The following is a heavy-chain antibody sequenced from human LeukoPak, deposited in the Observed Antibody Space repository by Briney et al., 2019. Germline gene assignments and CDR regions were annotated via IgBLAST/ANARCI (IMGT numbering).Heavy chain of an antibody. CDR1: GGSLSSSTYY. D-gene: IGHD2/OR15-2a*01. J-gene: IGHJ4*02. CDR3: AREVL. CDR2: IYYSGST. V-gene: IGHV4-39*07. Sequence: SETLSLTCTVSGGSLSSSTYYWGWIRQPPGKGLEWIGSIYYSGSTYYNPSLKSRVTISVDTSKNQFSLKLSSVTAADTAVYYCAREVLWGQGTLVTVSS.